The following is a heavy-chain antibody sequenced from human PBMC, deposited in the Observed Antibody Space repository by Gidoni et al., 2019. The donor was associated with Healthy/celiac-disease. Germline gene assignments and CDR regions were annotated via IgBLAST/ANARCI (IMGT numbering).Heavy chain of an antibody. Sequence: EVQLVESGGGLVQPGGSLRLSCAASGFTFSSYWMHWVRQAPGKGLVWVSRIKSDGSSTSYADSVKGRFTISRDNAKNTLYLQMNSLRAEDTAVYYCARDLSTTYYYGSGPWGMDVWGQGTTVTVSS. V-gene: IGHV3-74*01. CDR1: GFTFSSYW. CDR2: IKSDGSST. J-gene: IGHJ6*02. D-gene: IGHD3-10*01. CDR3: ARDLSTTYYYGSGPWGMDV.